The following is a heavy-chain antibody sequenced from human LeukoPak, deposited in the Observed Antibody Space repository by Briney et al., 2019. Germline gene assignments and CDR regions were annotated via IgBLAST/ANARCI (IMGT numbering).Heavy chain of an antibody. Sequence: SETLSLTCAVYGGSFSGYYWSWICQPPGKGLEWIGEINHSGSTNYNPSLKSRVTISVDTSKNQFSLKLSSVTAADTAVYYCASRRYYYYYMDVWGKGTTVTVSS. CDR2: INHSGST. CDR1: GGSFSGYY. V-gene: IGHV4-34*01. CDR3: ASRRYYYYYMDV. J-gene: IGHJ6*03.